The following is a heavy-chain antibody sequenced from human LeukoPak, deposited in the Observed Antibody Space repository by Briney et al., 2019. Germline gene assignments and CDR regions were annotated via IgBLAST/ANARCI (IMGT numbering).Heavy chain of an antibody. V-gene: IGHV4-59*01. Sequence: NSSETLSLTCTVSGGSISSYYWSWIRQPPGKGLEWIGEIYHSGTTNYNPSLKSRVTISVDKSENQFSLKLSSVTADTAVYYCARGTPARAFDIWGQGTMVIVSS. D-gene: IGHD2-15*01. CDR3: ARGTPARAFDI. CDR2: IYHSGTT. J-gene: IGHJ3*02. CDR1: GGSISSYY.